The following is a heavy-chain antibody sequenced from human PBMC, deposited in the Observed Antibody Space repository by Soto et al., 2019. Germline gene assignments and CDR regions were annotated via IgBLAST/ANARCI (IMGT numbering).Heavy chain of an antibody. CDR2: ISSSSSYI. CDR1: GFTFSSYS. Sequence: EVQLVESGGGLVKPGGSLRLSCAASGFTFSSYSMNWVRQAPGKGLEWVSSISSSSSYIYYADSVKGRFTISRDNAKNSLYLQMNSLRAEDTAVYYCARDRGGYCSGGSCSIYYYYMDVWGKGTTVTVSS. D-gene: IGHD2-15*01. CDR3: ARDRGGYCSGGSCSIYYYYMDV. J-gene: IGHJ6*03. V-gene: IGHV3-21*01.